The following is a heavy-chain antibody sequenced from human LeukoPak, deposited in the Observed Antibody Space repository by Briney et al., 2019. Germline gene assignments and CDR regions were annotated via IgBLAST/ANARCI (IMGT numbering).Heavy chain of an antibody. CDR3: AKGRDLLIYWVFDI. V-gene: IGHV3-23*01. Sequence: GGSLRLSCAASGFTFSNYAMSWVRQAPGKGLEWVSSFSGRGGSTDYADSVKGRFSISRDSSKNRLYLQMNSLRAEDTAVYYCAKGRDLLIYWVFDIWGQGTLVNVSS. D-gene: IGHD2-8*01. CDR2: FSGRGGST. CDR1: GFTFSNYA. J-gene: IGHJ3*02.